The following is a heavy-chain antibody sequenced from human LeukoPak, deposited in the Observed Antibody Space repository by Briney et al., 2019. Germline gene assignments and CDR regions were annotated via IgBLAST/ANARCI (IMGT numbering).Heavy chain of an antibody. CDR3: ARHFPQKGGGITMVRGVRQPRGAFDI. V-gene: IGHV4-34*01. J-gene: IGHJ3*02. D-gene: IGHD3-10*01. Sequence: SETLSLTCAVYGGSYWSWIRQPPGEGLEWIGEINHSGSTNYNPSLKSRVTISVDTSKNQFSLRLSSVTAADTAVYYCARHFPQKGGGITMVRGVRQPRGAFDIWGQGTMVTVSS. CDR1: GGSY. CDR2: INHSGST.